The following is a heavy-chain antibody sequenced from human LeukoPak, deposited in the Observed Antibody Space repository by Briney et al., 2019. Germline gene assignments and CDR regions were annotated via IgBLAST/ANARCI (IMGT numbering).Heavy chain of an antibody. CDR2: ISGTGGNT. D-gene: IGHD1-1*01. J-gene: IGHJ3*02. V-gene: IGHV3-23*01. Sequence: GGSLRLSCAAPGFTFSSYAMSWVRQAPGQGLEWVSSISGTGGNTYYADSVKGRFTISRDNSKNTLYLQMNSLRAEDTAVYYCAKVLLEDWNDDAFDIWGQGTMVTVSS. CDR1: GFTFSSYA. CDR3: AKVLLEDWNDDAFDI.